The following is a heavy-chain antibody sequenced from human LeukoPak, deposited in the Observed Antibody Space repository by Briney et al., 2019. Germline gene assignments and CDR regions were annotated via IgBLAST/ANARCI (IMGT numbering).Heavy chain of an antibody. V-gene: IGHV4-34*01. Sequence: SETLSLTCAVYGGSFSGYYWSWIRQPPGKGLEWIGEINHSGSTNYNPSLKSRVTISVDTSKNQFSLKLSSVTAADTAVYYCARGGGSGSYWRAFDYWGQGTLVTVSS. D-gene: IGHD3-10*01. CDR2: INHSGST. J-gene: IGHJ4*02. CDR3: ARGGGSGSYWRAFDY. CDR1: GGSFSGYY.